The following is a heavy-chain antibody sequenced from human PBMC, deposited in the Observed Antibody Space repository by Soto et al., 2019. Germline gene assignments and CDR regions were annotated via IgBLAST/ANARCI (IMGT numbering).Heavy chain of an antibody. Sequence: PGGSLRLSCAASGFTFSSYSMNWVRQAPGKGLEWVSYISSSSSTIYYADSVKGRFTISRDNAKNSLYLQMNSLRDEDTAVYYCARDGSSGYCYYYGMDVWGQGTTVTVSS. CDR3: ARDGSSGYCYYYGMDV. V-gene: IGHV3-48*02. J-gene: IGHJ6*02. CDR1: GFTFSSYS. CDR2: ISSSSSTI.